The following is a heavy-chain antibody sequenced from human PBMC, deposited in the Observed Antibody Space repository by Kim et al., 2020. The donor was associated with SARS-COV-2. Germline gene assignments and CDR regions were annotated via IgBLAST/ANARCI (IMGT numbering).Heavy chain of an antibody. J-gene: IGHJ6*02. D-gene: IGHD3-22*01. CDR1: GFTFSSYS. CDR2: ISSSSSTI. Sequence: GVSLRLSCAASGFTFSSYSMNWVRQAPGKGLEWVSYISSSSSTIYYADSVKGRFTISRDNAKNSLYLQMNSLRDEDTAVYYCARDKHYDSSGYYRRPYYYYYGMDVWGQGTTVTVSS. V-gene: IGHV3-48*02. CDR3: ARDKHYDSSGYYRRPYYYYYGMDV.